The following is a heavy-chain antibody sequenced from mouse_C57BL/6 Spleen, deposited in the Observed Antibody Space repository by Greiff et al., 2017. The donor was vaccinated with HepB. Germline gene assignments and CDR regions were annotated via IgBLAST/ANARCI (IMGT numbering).Heavy chain of an antibody. CDR1: GYTFTNYW. J-gene: IGHJ2*01. V-gene: IGHV1-63*01. CDR2: IYPGGGYT. CDR3: ARRALGGVYFDY. Sequence: QVQLQQSGAELVRPGTSVKMSCKASGYTFTNYWLGWAKQRPGHGLEWIGDIYPGGGYTNYNEKFKGKATLTADKSSSTAYMQCSSLTSEASAIYYCARRALGGVYFDYWGQGTTLTVSS. D-gene: IGHD4-1*01.